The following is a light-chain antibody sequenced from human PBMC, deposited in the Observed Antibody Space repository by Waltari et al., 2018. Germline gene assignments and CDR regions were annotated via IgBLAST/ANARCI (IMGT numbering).Light chain of an antibody. Sequence: DTQMTQSLASRSASVGDTVTITFQASQDISTFLVWYQQKPGKAPELLISDASILEPGVPSRFRGSGSGSHFTLTISGLQPEDIATYYCQQFNNAWAFGPGSKV. CDR3: QQFNNAWA. CDR1: QDISTF. J-gene: IGKJ1*01. CDR2: DAS. V-gene: IGKV1-33*01.